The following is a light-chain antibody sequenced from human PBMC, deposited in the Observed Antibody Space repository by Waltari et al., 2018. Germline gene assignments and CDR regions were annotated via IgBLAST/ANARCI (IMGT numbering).Light chain of an antibody. CDR3: CSYAGSYTFGV. V-gene: IGLV2-11*01. J-gene: IGLJ2*01. Sequence: QSALTQPRSVSGSPGQSVTISCTGTSSDVGGYNYVSWYQQLPGKAPKLIIYEINKRPSGVPARSSGSKSGNTASLTVSGLQAEDEADYYCCSYAGSYTFGVFGGGTKVTVL. CDR1: SSDVGGYNY. CDR2: EIN.